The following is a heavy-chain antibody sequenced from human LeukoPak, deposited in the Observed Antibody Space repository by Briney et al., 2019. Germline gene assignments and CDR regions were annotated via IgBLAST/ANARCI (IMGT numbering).Heavy chain of an antibody. J-gene: IGHJ4*02. CDR3: ARDRPYYYGSVTYYFDY. Sequence: GRSLRLSCAASGFTFSSYAMHWVRQAPGKGLERVAFISYNGSNKYYADSVKGRFTISRDNSKNTLYLQMNSLRAEDTAVYYCARDRPYYYGSVTYYFDYWGQGTLVTVSS. V-gene: IGHV3-30*04. CDR2: ISYNGSNK. D-gene: IGHD3-10*01. CDR1: GFTFSSYA.